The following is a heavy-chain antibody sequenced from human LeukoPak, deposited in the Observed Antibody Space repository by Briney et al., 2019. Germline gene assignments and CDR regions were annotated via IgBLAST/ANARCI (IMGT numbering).Heavy chain of an antibody. CDR2: IYYSGST. D-gene: IGHD1-14*01. Sequence: SETLSLTCTVSGGSISSSSYYWGWIRQPPGKGLEWIGSIYYSGSTYYNPSLKSRVTISLDTSKNQFSLKLSSVTAADTAVYYCARTGTPPYYYYYMDVWGKGTTVTVSS. J-gene: IGHJ6*03. V-gene: IGHV4-39*07. CDR3: ARTGTPPYYYYYMDV. CDR1: GGSISSSSYY.